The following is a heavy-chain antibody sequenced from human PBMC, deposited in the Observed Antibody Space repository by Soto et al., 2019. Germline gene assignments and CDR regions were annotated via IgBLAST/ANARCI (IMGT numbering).Heavy chain of an antibody. CDR3: ARGGTTCPFDY. Sequence: QVQLVESGGGVVQPGRSLRLSCAASGFTFSSYGMHWVRQAPGKGLEWVAVIWYDGSNKYYADSVKGRFTISRDNSKNTLYLQMNSLRAEDTAVYYCARGGTTCPFDYWGQGTLVTVSS. CDR1: GFTFSSYG. D-gene: IGHD1-7*01. CDR2: IWYDGSNK. V-gene: IGHV3-33*01. J-gene: IGHJ4*02.